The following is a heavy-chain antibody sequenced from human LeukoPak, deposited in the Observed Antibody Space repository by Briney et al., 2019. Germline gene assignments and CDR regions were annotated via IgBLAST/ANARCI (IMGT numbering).Heavy chain of an antibody. CDR1: GGSISSGRYY. CDR3: ARDRCSSTSCPAAFDS. Sequence: RPSETLSLTCTVSGGSISSGRYYWSWIRQPAGKGLEWIGRIYTSGSTNYNPSLKSRVTISVDTSKNQFSLKLSSVTAADTAVYYCARDRCSSTSCPAAFDSWGQGTMVTVSS. CDR2: IYTSGST. J-gene: IGHJ3*02. D-gene: IGHD2-2*01. V-gene: IGHV4-61*02.